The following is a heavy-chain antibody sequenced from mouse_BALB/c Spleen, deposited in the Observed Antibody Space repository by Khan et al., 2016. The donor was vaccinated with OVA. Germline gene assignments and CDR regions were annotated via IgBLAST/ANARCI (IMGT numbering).Heavy chain of an antibody. V-gene: IGHV1S137*01. CDR1: GYTFTDFA. Sequence: QVQLKQSGAELVRPGVSVKISCKGSGYTFTDFAMHWVKQSHAKSLEWIGVISTYYGDTNYNQNFKGKATMTVDKSSSTAYMELARLTSEDSDIYYCARGSDDYRCAYWGQGTLVTVSA. D-gene: IGHD2-13*01. J-gene: IGHJ3*01. CDR3: ARGSDDYRCAY. CDR2: ISTYYGDT.